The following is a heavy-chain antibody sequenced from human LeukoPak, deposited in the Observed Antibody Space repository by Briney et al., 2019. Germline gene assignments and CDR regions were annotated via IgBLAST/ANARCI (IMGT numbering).Heavy chain of an antibody. CDR3: AREVEYYDSSTTYFYGMDV. J-gene: IGHJ6*02. D-gene: IGHD3-22*01. CDR2: ISYDGSNK. CDR1: GLTFSNYA. V-gene: IGHV3-30-3*01. Sequence: GGFLRLSCAASGLTFSNYAIHWVRQAPGKGLEWVAVISYDGSNKYFADSVKGRFTISRDNSKNTLYLQMNSLRAGDTAVYYCAREVEYYDSSTTYFYGMDVWGQGTTVTVSS.